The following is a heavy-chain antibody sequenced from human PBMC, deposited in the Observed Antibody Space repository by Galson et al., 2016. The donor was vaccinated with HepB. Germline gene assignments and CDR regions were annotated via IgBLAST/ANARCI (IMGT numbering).Heavy chain of an antibody. J-gene: IGHJ4*02. CDR1: GFTFSSYS. V-gene: IGHV3-48*01. CDR2: MSSSSSTI. D-gene: IGHD1-26*01. CDR3: ARVGQSGSPVLCY. Sequence: SLRLSCAASGFTFSSYSMNWVRQAPGKGLEWVSYMSSSSSTIYYADSVKGRFTISRDNAKNSLYLQMNSLRAEDTAVYYCARVGQSGSPVLCYWGQGTLVTFSS.